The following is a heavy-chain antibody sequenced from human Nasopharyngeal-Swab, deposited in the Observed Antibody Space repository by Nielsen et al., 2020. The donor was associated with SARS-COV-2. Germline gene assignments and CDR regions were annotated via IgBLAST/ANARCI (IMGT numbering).Heavy chain of an antibody. CDR3: ARGVRIDWPVKLPHFDY. Sequence: SETLSLTCTVSGGPISSYYWSWIRQPPGKGLEWIGYIYYSGSTNYNPSLKSRVTISVDTSKNQFSLKLSSMTAADTAVYYCARGVRIDWPVKLPHFDYWGQGTLVTVSS. CDR2: IYYSGST. V-gene: IGHV4-59*01. D-gene: IGHD1-26*01. CDR1: GGPISSYY. J-gene: IGHJ4*02.